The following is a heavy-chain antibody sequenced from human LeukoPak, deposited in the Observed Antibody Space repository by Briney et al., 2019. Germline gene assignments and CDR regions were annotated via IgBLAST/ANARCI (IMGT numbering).Heavy chain of an antibody. CDR3: ARAPFYGDFFFDY. J-gene: IGHJ4*02. Sequence: PGGSLRLSCVASGFTLSHYAMNWVRQAPGKGLEWVSANSGSGNSTYYADSVKGRFTISRDNSKNMLYLQMNSLRAEDTAVYYCARAPFYGDFFFDYWGQGTLVTVSS. V-gene: IGHV3-23*01. CDR2: NSGSGNST. D-gene: IGHD4-17*01. CDR1: GFTLSHYA.